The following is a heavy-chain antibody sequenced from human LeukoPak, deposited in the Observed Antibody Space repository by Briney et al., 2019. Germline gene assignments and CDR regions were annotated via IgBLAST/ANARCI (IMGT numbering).Heavy chain of an antibody. Sequence: ASVKVSCKASGYTFTDYYMHWVRQAPGQGLEWMAWINPYSGDTHYAQTFQGRVTMTRDTSISTAYMELSRLRSDDTAVYYCARVNVAWFGESGSYWGQGTLVTVSS. CDR2: INPYSGDT. D-gene: IGHD3-10*01. CDR1: GYTFTDYY. J-gene: IGHJ4*02. CDR3: ARVNVAWFGESGSY. V-gene: IGHV1-2*02.